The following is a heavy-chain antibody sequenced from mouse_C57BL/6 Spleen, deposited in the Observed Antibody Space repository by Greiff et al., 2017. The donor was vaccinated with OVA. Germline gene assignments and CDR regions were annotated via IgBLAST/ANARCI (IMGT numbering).Heavy chain of an antibody. CDR3: ARGDTTVVATDYYAMDY. CDR2: INPNNGGT. V-gene: IGHV1-18*01. CDR1: GYTFTDYN. Sequence: EVQLQQSGPELVKPGASVKIPCKASGYTFTDYNMDWVKQSHGKSLEWIGDINPNNGGTIYNQKFKGKATLTVDKSSSTAYMELRSLTSEDTAVYYCARGDTTVVATDYYAMDYWGQGTSVTVSS. D-gene: IGHD1-1*01. J-gene: IGHJ4*01.